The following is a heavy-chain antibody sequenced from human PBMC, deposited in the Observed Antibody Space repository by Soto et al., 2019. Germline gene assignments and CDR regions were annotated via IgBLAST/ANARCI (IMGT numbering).Heavy chain of an antibody. CDR3: ARQEGYGDYLDWFDP. Sequence: QLQLQESGPGLVKPSETLSLTCTVSGGSISSSSYYWGWIRQPPGKGLEWIGSIYYSGSTYYNPSLNSRFTISVNTSKNKFTLKRNSVTAAETAVYYCARQEGYGDYLDWFDPWGQRTLVNDSS. CDR1: GGSISSSSYY. D-gene: IGHD4-17*01. V-gene: IGHV4-39*01. CDR2: IYYSGST. J-gene: IGHJ5*02.